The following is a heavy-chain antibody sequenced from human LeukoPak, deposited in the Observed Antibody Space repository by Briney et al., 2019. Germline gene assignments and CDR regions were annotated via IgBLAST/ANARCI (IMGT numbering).Heavy chain of an antibody. V-gene: IGHV3-23*01. Sequence: PGGSLRLSCAASGFTFSIYAMSWVRQAPGKGLEWVSAISGSGGSTYYADSVKGRFTISRDNSKNTLYLQMNSLRAEDTAVYYCAKTWVVPAAIRGNYFDYWGQGTLVTVSS. CDR3: AKTWVVPAAIRGNYFDY. CDR1: GFTFSIYA. D-gene: IGHD2-2*02. J-gene: IGHJ4*02. CDR2: ISGSGGST.